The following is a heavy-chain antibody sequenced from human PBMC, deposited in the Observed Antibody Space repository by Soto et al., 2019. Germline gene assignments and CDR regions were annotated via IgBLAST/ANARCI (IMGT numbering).Heavy chain of an antibody. J-gene: IGHJ6*02. CDR1: GYTFTSYG. Sequence: GASVKVSCKASGYTFTSYGISWVRQAPGQGLEWMGWISAYNGNTNYAQKLQGRVTMTTDTSTSTAYMELRSLRSDDTAVYYCAREGGDYYYYYGMDVWGQGTTVTVSS. CDR2: ISAYNGNT. CDR3: AREGGDYYYYYGMDV. V-gene: IGHV1-18*01. D-gene: IGHD3-16*01.